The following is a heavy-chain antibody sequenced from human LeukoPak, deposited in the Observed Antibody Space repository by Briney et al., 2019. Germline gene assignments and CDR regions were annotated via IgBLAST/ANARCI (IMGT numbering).Heavy chain of an antibody. D-gene: IGHD3-22*01. CDR3: AIMHGYYDGSGYWVQ. V-gene: IGHV3-23*01. CDR1: GFTFGSYG. CDR2: ITPNAVRA. Sequence: AGGSLRLSCAAYGFTFGSYGRSWLRQAPGNELKWVSFITPNAVRASYAGSVNGRFTISRDNPRNTLYMQMNSLRDEDTAVYYCAIMHGYYDGSGYWVQWGQGTLVTVSS. J-gene: IGHJ1*01.